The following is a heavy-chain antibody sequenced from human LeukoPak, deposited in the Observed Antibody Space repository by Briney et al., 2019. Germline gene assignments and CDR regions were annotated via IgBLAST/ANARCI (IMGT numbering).Heavy chain of an antibody. V-gene: IGHV3-23*01. Sequence: GGSLRLSCAASGFALSSYTMSWVRQAPGKGLEWVSSLRGPEGSPFYADSVKGRFTISRDNSKNTLYLQMNSLRAEDTAVYYCATSSTSFQGRAFDIWGQGTMVTVSS. J-gene: IGHJ3*02. CDR2: LRGPEGSP. CDR3: ATSSTSFQGRAFDI. CDR1: GFALSSYT. D-gene: IGHD2-2*01.